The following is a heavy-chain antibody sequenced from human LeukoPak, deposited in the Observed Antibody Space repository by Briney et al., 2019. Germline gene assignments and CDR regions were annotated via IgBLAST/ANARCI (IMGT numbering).Heavy chain of an antibody. V-gene: IGHV1-18*01. CDR2: ISAYNGNT. CDR3: ARDSYLVGATKGGFDY. Sequence: ASVKVSCKASGYTFTSYGISWVRQAPGQGLEWMGWISAYNGNTNYAQKLQGRVTMTTDTSTSTAYMELRSLRSDDTAVYYCARDSYLVGATKGGFDYWGQGTLVTVSS. CDR1: GYTFTSYG. D-gene: IGHD1-26*01. J-gene: IGHJ4*02.